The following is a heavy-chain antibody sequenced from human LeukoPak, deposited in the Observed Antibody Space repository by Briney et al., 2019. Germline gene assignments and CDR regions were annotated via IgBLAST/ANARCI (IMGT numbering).Heavy chain of an antibody. CDR1: GGSFSGYY. CDR3: ARLPIGYYSYYYYYMDV. V-gene: IGHV4-34*01. Sequence: PSETLSLTCAVYGGSFSGYYWSWIRQPPGKGLEWIGEINHSGSTNYNPSLKSRVTISVDTSKNQFSLKLSSVTAADTAVYYCARLPIGYYSYYYYYMDVWGKGTTVTVSS. CDR2: INHSGST. D-gene: IGHD3-3*01. J-gene: IGHJ6*03.